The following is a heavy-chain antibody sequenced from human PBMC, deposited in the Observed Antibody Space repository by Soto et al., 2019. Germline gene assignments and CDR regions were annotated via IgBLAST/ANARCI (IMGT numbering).Heavy chain of an antibody. V-gene: IGHV4-34*01. CDR2: INHSGST. CDR1: GGSFSGYY. Sequence: SETLSLTCAVYGGSFSGYYWSWIRQPPGKGLEWIGEINHSGSTNYNPSLKSRVTISVDTSKNQFSLKLSSVTAADTAVYYCARGGSYDFSSGYYGSSYYYGMDVWGEGTTVTVSS. J-gene: IGHJ6*02. CDR3: ARGGSYDFSSGYYGSSYYYGMDV. D-gene: IGHD3-3*01.